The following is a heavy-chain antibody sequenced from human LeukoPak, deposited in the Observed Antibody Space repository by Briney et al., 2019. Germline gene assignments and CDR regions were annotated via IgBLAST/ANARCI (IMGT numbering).Heavy chain of an antibody. J-gene: IGHJ4*02. D-gene: IGHD6-13*01. Sequence: SETLSLTCTVSGGSISSGGYYWSWIRQHPGNGLEWIGYIYYSGSTYYNPSLKSRVTISVDTSKNQFSLKLSSVTAADTAVYYCARDKYSSTGFDYWGQGTLVTVSS. CDR3: ARDKYSSTGFDY. CDR1: GGSISSGGYY. CDR2: IYYSGST. V-gene: IGHV4-31*03.